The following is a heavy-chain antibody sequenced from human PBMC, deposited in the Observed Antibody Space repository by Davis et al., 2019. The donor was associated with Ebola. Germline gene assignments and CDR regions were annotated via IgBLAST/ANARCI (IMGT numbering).Heavy chain of an antibody. J-gene: IGHJ3*02. D-gene: IGHD1-7*01. CDR1: GFTFSSYW. V-gene: IGHV3-7*03. CDR2: IKQDGSEK. CDR3: ARDSQGTHDAFDI. Sequence: GESLKISCAASGFTFSSYWMSWVRQAPGKGLEWVANIKQDGSEKYYVDSVKGRFTISRDNAKNSLYLQMNSLRAEDTAVYYCARDSQGTHDAFDIWGQGTMVTVSS.